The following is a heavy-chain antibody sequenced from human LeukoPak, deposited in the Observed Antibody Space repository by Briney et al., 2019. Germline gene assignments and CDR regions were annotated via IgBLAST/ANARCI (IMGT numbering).Heavy chain of an antibody. V-gene: IGHV3-30*18. Sequence: PGGSLRLSCAASGFTFSSYGMHWVRQAPGKGLEWVAVISYDGSNKYYADSVKLRFTISRDNSKNTLYLQMNSLRAEDTAVYYCAKAVYSSSKTRGDFDYWGQGTLVTVSS. CDR2: ISYDGSNK. D-gene: IGHD6-13*01. CDR1: GFTFSSYG. J-gene: IGHJ4*02. CDR3: AKAVYSSSKTRGDFDY.